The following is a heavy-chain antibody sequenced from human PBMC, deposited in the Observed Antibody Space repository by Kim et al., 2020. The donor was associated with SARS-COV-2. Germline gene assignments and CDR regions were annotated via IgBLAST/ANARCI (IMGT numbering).Heavy chain of an antibody. V-gene: IGHV1-46*01. CDR2: GGST. Sequence: GGSTSYAQKFQGRVTMTRDTSTSTVYMELSSLRSEDTAVYYCASGSSSDYWGQGTLVTVSS. CDR3: ASGSSSDY. D-gene: IGHD6-6*01. J-gene: IGHJ4*02.